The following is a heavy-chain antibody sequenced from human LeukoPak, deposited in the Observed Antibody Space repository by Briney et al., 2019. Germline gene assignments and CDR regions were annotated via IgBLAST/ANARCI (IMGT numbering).Heavy chain of an antibody. V-gene: IGHV1-2*02. CDR2: INPNGGDT. CDR1: GYPFTGYS. Sequence: ASVKVSCKASGYPFTGYSMHWVRQAPGQGLEWMGWINPNGGDTNYAQKFQGRVTMTRDTSVSTVYIELRRLKSDDTGVYYCARGRYYDGSGSFTDYWGQGTLVTVSS. J-gene: IGHJ4*02. CDR3: ARGRYYDGSGSFTDY. D-gene: IGHD3-22*01.